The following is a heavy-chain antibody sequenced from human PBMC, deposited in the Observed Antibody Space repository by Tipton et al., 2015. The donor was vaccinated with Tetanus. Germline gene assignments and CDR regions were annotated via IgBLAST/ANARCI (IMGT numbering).Heavy chain of an antibody. CDR1: GDSISSSDYY. Sequence: TLSLTCTVSGDSISSSDYYWGWIRQPPGEGLEWIASVYYDGSAYYNPSLKSRITISIDTSKNQFSLKLNYVTAADTGVYYCARAEWLTLFDYWGQGTLVTVSS. D-gene: IGHD3-3*01. J-gene: IGHJ4*02. V-gene: IGHV4-39*01. CDR3: ARAEWLTLFDY. CDR2: VYYDGSA.